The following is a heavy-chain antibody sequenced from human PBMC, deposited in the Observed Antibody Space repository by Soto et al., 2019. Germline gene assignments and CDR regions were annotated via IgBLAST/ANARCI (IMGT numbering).Heavy chain of an antibody. CDR3: AQRGVTSSALGY. V-gene: IGHV2-5*02. CDR2: IYWDDDK. J-gene: IGHJ4*02. D-gene: IGHD2-2*01. CDR1: EFSLSTSEVG. Sequence: QITLKESGPTVVKPTQTLTLTCTFTEFSLSTSEVGVVWVRQPPGKALEWLGLIYWDDDKRYSPSLKNRLTIAKAASKKQVVLKVANMDTSDTATYYCAQRGVTSSALGYWGQGIQVTVSS.